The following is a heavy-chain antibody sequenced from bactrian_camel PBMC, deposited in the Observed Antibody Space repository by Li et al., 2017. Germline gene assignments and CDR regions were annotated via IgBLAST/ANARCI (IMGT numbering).Heavy chain of an antibody. CDR3: VEGPVGQC. V-gene: IGHV3-3*01. CDR1: QDTTKRNA. Sequence: HVQLVESGGGSVEAGGSLKLSCVAVQDTTKRNAMAWFRQSPGKEREGLAAMYGGGATYTERTYYADSVKGRFTISQDKAKNTIYLQMNSLTPDDTAVYHCVEGPVGQCWSQGTQVTVS. D-gene: IGHD1*01. CDR2: MYGGGATYTERT. J-gene: IGHJ4*01.